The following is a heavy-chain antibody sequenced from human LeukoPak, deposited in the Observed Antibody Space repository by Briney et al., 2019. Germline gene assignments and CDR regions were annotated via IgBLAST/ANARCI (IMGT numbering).Heavy chain of an antibody. CDR2: ISSSSSYI. CDR1: GFTFSSYS. D-gene: IGHD3-22*01. CDR3: ARDWLAGNPYHAFDL. J-gene: IGHJ3*01. Sequence: PGGSLRLSCAASGFTFSSYSMNWVRQAPGKGREWVSSISSSSSYIYYADSVKGRFTISRDNAKNSLYLQMNSLRAEDTAVYYCARDWLAGNPYHAFDLWGKGTMVTVSS. V-gene: IGHV3-21*01.